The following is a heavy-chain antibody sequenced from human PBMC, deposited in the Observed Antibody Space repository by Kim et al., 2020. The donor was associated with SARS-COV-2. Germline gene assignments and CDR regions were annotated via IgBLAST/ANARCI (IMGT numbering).Heavy chain of an antibody. J-gene: IGHJ5*02. V-gene: IGHV1-69*04. CDR3: AREGYYGSGSSGGWFDP. Sequence: FQGRVTITADKSTSTAYMERSSLRSEDTAVYYCAREGYYGSGSSGGWFDPWGQGTLVTVSS. D-gene: IGHD3-10*01.